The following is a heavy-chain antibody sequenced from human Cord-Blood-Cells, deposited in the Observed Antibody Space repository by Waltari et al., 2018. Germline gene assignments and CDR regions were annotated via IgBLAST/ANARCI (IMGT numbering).Heavy chain of an antibody. CDR2: ISWNSGSI. CDR3: AKDKLHSSGWLPYYFDY. D-gene: IGHD6-19*01. Sequence: EVQLVESGGGLVQPGRSLRLSCAASGFTFDDYAMHWVRQAPGKGLEWVSGISWNSGSIGYADSVKGRFTISRDNAKNSLYLQMNSLRAEDTALYYCAKDKLHSSGWLPYYFDYWGQGTLVTVSS. CDR1: GFTFDDYA. J-gene: IGHJ4*02. V-gene: IGHV3-9*01.